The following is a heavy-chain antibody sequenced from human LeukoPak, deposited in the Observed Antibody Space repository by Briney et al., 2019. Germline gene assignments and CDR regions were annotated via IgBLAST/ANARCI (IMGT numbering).Heavy chain of an antibody. CDR3: ACHAVRYSAYDREEDAFDI. CDR2: INHSGST. D-gene: IGHD5-12*01. Sequence: SETLSLTCAVYGGFFTGYYWRWIRQPPGKGLEWIGEINHSGSTKYNPSLKSRVTISVDTSTNQFFLRLTSVTAADTAVYYCACHAVRYSAYDREEDAFDIWGQGTTVTVSS. J-gene: IGHJ3*02. CDR1: GGFFTGYY. V-gene: IGHV4-34*01.